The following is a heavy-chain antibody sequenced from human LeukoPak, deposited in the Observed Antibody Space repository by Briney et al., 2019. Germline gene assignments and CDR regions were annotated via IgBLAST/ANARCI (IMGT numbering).Heavy chain of an antibody. CDR3: ARSPRLTGDYYYYYMDV. J-gene: IGHJ6*03. CDR1: GFIFSTYS. V-gene: IGHV3-21*01. D-gene: IGHD7-27*01. CDR2: ISSTSGNK. Sequence: SGGSLRLSCTASGFIFSTYSMIWVRQAPGKGLEWVSSISSTSGNKYYADSVKGRFTISRDNAKNSLYLQMNSLRAEDTAVYYCARSPRLTGDYYYYYMDVWGKGTTVTVSS.